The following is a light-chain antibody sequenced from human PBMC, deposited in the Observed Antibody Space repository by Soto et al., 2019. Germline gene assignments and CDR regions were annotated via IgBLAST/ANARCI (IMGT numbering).Light chain of an antibody. J-gene: IGLJ2*01. CDR1: SSDFGAYNY. CDR3: SSYAGSNNYVA. CDR2: EVS. V-gene: IGLV2-8*01. Sequence: QSALTQPPSASGSPGQSVTISCTGTSSDFGAYNYVSWYQQHPGKAPKLIIYEVSKRPSGVPDRFSGSKSGNTASLSVSGLQTEDEADYYCSSYAGSNNYVAFGGGTKVTVL.